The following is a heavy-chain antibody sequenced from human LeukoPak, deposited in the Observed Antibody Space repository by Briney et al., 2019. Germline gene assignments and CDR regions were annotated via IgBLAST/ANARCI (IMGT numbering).Heavy chain of an antibody. CDR3: ATDRGWRTSGYYLYYFEY. J-gene: IGHJ4*02. CDR2: ISGSGGST. V-gene: IGHV3-23*01. D-gene: IGHD3-3*01. Sequence: GGSLRLSCAASGFTFSSYAMSWVRQAPGKGLEWVSAISGSGGSTYYADSVKGRFTISRDNSKNTLYLQMSSLRAEDTAVYYCATDRGWRTSGYYLYYFEYWGQGTLVTYSS. CDR1: GFTFSSYA.